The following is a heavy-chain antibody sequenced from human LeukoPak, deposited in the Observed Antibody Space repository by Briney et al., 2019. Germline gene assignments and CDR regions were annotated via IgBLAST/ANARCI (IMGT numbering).Heavy chain of an antibody. CDR1: GDSFSSHY. J-gene: IGHJ3*02. V-gene: IGHV4-59*11. CDR3: ARDLVTVTKGFDI. CDR2: ISHIGRT. Sequence: PSETLSLTCAVSGDSFSSHYWTWIRQSPGTGLEWIGYISHIGRTNYNPPLKSRVTISIDTSKNQFSLKLRSVTAADTAVYYCARDLVTVTKGFDIWGQGTMVSVSS. D-gene: IGHD4-17*01.